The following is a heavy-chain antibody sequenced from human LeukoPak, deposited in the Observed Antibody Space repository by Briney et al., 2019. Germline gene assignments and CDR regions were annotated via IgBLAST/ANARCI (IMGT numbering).Heavy chain of an antibody. CDR3: ARDEAVAATGPLRY. J-gene: IGHJ4*02. D-gene: IGHD2-15*01. V-gene: IGHV3-21*01. Sequence: GGSLRLSCAASGFTFNTYAMHWVRQAPGKGLEWVSSISSSSSYIYYADSVKGRFTISRDNAKNSLYLQMNSLRAEDTAVYYCARDEAVAATGPLRYWGQGTLVTVSS. CDR2: ISSSSSYI. CDR1: GFTFNTYA.